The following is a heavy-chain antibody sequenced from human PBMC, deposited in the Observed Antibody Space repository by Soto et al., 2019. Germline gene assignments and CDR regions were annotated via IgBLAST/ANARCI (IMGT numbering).Heavy chain of an antibody. CDR1: GYTFTSYY. CDR3: ATDRTGDAFDI. CDR2: INPSGGST. Sequence: ASVKVSCKASGYTFTSYYMHWVRQAPGKGLEWMGIINPSGGSTSYAQKFQGRVTMTKDTSTGTVYMELSSLRSEDTAVYYCATDRTGDAFDIWGQGTMVTVSS. V-gene: IGHV1-46*01. J-gene: IGHJ3*02.